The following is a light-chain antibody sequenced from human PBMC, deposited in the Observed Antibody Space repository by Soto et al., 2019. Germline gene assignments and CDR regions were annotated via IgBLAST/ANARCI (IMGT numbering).Light chain of an antibody. CDR1: QVISSA. CDR3: QQFNSYPRT. Sequence: AIQLTQSPSSLSAYVGDRVTITCRASQVISSALAWYQQKPGKAPKLLIYDASSFESGVPSTFSGSGSVTDFTLTISSLQPEDFATYYSQQFNSYPRTFGQGTRLAIK. CDR2: DAS. J-gene: IGKJ5*01. V-gene: IGKV1-13*02.